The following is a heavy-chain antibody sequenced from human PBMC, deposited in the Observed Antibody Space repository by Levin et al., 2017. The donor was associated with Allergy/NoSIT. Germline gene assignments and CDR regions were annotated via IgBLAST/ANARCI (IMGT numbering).Heavy chain of an antibody. V-gene: IGHV3-23*01. D-gene: IGHD1-26*01. CDR3: AKEVGAIDDY. J-gene: IGHJ4*02. Sequence: PGESLKISCAASGFTFSSYAMSWVRQAPGKGLEWVSAISGSGGSTYYADSVKGRFTISRDNSKNTLYLQMNSLRAEDTAVYYCAKEVGAIDDYWGQGTLVTVSS. CDR2: ISGSGGST. CDR1: GFTFSSYA.